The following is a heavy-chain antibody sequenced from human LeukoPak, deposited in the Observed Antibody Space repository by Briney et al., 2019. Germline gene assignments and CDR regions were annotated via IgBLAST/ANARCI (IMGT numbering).Heavy chain of an antibody. Sequence: PGGSLRLSCAASGFTLSNYSMNWVRQAPGKGLEWVSYISYSSSIIYYADSVKGRFTISRDDSKNTLYLQMNSLKTEDTAVYYCTTLFTAMAYYYYYMDVWGKGTTVTVSS. CDR1: GFTLSNYS. D-gene: IGHD5-18*01. J-gene: IGHJ6*03. V-gene: IGHV3-48*01. CDR3: TTLFTAMAYYYYYMDV. CDR2: ISYSSSII.